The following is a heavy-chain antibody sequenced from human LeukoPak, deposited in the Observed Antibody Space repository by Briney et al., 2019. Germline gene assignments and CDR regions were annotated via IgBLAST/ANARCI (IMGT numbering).Heavy chain of an antibody. CDR3: ARDRRYGDYGYYFDY. CDR2: IIPIFGTA. J-gene: IGHJ4*02. Sequence: GASVKVSCKASGGTFSSYAISWVRQAPGQGLEWMGGIIPIFGTANYAQKFQGRVTMTTDTSTSTAYMELRSLRSDDTAVYYCARDRRYGDYGYYFDYWGQGTLVTVSS. CDR1: GGTFSSYA. D-gene: IGHD4-17*01. V-gene: IGHV1-69*05.